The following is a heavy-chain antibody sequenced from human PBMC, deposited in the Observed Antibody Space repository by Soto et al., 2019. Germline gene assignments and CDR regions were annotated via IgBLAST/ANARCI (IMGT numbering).Heavy chain of an antibody. CDR1: GYTFTSYG. J-gene: IGHJ3*02. Sequence: QVQLVPSGAAVKTPGASVKVSCKASGYTFTSYGISWLRPAPGQGLEWMGWLSAYNGNTNYAQKLQGRVTMATDTSTSTASMELRSLRSDDKAVYYCARVEDILTAYHPAENAFDIWCQGTMVTVSS. CDR2: LSAYNGNT. D-gene: IGHD3-9*01. CDR3: ARVEDILTAYHPAENAFDI. V-gene: IGHV1-18*04.